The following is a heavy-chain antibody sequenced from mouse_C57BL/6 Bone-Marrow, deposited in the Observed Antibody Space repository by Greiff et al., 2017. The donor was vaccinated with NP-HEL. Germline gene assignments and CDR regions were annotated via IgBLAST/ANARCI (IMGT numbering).Heavy chain of an antibody. Sequence: EVQVVESGGGLVKPGGSLKLSCAAFGSTSIIYAMSWVCQPPEKRLEWVASISTGGSYTYYPHNVKGRFTISIDNAKNNVYLKMSHLKSEDTAMYYCERDRYYGSAAWFENWGQGTLVTVSA. CDR1: GSTSIIYA. CDR2: ISTGGSYT. V-gene: IGHV5-4*01. CDR3: ERDRYYGSAAWFEN. D-gene: IGHD1-1*01. J-gene: IGHJ3*01.